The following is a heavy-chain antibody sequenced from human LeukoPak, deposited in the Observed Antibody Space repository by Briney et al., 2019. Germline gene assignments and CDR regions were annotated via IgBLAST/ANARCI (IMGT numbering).Heavy chain of an antibody. Sequence: SETLSLTCTVSGGSISSSSYYWGWIRQPPGKGLEWIGSIYYSGSTYYNPSLKSRVTISVDTSKNQFSLKLSSVTAADTAVYYCARPGADSSSWYEGAFDIWGQGTMVTVSS. V-gene: IGHV4-39*07. CDR1: GGSISSSSYY. CDR3: ARPGADSSSWYEGAFDI. J-gene: IGHJ3*02. CDR2: IYYSGST. D-gene: IGHD6-13*01.